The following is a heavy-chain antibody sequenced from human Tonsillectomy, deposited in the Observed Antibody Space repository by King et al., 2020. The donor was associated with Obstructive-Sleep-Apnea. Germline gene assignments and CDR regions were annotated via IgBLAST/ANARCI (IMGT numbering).Heavy chain of an antibody. CDR1: GFSLSTSGMC. CDR3: ARLRWPRVVITGRVDY. J-gene: IGHJ4*02. V-gene: IGHV2-70*11. CDR2: IYWDDDK. D-gene: IGHD3-22*01. Sequence: TLKESGPALVKPTQTLTLTCTFSGFSLSTSGMCVSWIRQPPGKALEWLSRIYWDDDKYYSTSLNTRLTLSKDTSKNQVVLTMTNMDPVDTATYYCARLRWPRVVITGRVDYWGQGTLVTVSS.